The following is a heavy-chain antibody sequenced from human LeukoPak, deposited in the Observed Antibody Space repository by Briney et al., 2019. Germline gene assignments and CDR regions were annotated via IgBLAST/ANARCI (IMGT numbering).Heavy chain of an antibody. CDR3: ARAVESERWLQYGNPLDY. Sequence: GGSPRLSCAASGFTFSSYDMHWVRQATGKGLEWVSAIGTAGDTYYPGSVKGRFTISRENAKNSLYLQMNSLRAGDTAVYYCARAVESERWLQYGNPLDYWGQGTLVTVSS. CDR2: IGTAGDT. V-gene: IGHV3-13*01. J-gene: IGHJ4*02. D-gene: IGHD5-24*01. CDR1: GFTFSSYD.